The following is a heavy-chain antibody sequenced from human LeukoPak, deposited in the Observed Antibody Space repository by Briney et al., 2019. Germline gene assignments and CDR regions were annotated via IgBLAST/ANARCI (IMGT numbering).Heavy chain of an antibody. Sequence: NASETLSLTCTASGGSISSSSYYWGWIRQPPGKGLEWIGSIYYSGSTYYNPSLKSPVTISVDTSKNQFSLKLSSVTASDTAVYYCARRTSSILFDYWGQGTLVTVFS. J-gene: IGHJ4*02. CDR2: IYYSGST. V-gene: IGHV4-39*01. D-gene: IGHD2-2*01. CDR1: GGSISSSSYY. CDR3: ARRTSSILFDY.